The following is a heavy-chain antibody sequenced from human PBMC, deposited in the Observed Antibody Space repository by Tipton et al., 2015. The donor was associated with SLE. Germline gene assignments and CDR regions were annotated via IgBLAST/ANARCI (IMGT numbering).Heavy chain of an antibody. Sequence: LRLSCAVYGGSFSGYYWSWIRQPPGKGLEWIGEINHSGSTNYNPSLKSRVTISVDTSKNQFPLKLSSVTAADTAVYYCARSYGEGDFDYWGQGTLVTVSS. CDR3: ARSYGEGDFDY. CDR1: GGSFSGYY. D-gene: IGHD4-17*01. V-gene: IGHV4-34*01. J-gene: IGHJ4*02. CDR2: INHSGST.